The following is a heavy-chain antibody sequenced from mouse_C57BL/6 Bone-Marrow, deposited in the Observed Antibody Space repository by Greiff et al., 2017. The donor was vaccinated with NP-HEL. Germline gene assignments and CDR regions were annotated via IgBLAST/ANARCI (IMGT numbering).Heavy chain of an antibody. V-gene: IGHV1-64*01. J-gene: IGHJ2*01. CDR2: IHPNSGST. CDR3: ARMGRLYYFDY. CDR1: GYTFTSYW. D-gene: IGHD3-3*01. Sequence: QVQLQQPGAELVKPGASVKLSCKASGYTFTSYWMHWVKQRPGQGLEWIGMIHPNSGSTNYNEKFKSKATLTVDKSSSTAYMQLSSLTSEDSAVYYCARMGRLYYFDYWGQGTTLTVSS.